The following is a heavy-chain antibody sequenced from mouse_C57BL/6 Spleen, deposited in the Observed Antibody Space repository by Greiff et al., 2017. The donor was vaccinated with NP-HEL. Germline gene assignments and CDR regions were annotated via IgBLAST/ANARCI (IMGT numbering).Heavy chain of an antibody. CDR1: GFTFTDYY. J-gene: IGHJ4*01. CDR3: ARYLLRSYAMDY. Sequence: VQLKESGGGLVQPGGSLSLSCAASGFTFTDYYMSWVRQPPGKALEWLGFIRNKANGYTTEYSASVKGRFTISRDNSQSILYLQMNALRAEDSATYYCARYLLRSYAMDYWGQGTSVTVSS. D-gene: IGHD1-1*01. V-gene: IGHV7-3*01. CDR2: IRNKANGYTT.